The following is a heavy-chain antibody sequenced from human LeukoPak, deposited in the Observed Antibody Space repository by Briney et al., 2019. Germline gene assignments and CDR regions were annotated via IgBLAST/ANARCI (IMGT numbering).Heavy chain of an antibody. D-gene: IGHD6-19*01. CDR1: GFTFSSYW. CDR2: INSDGSST. J-gene: IGHJ4*02. CDR3: ARGLYSSGWYYFDY. Sequence: PGGSLRLSCAASGFTFSSYWMHWVRQAPGKGLVWVSRINSDGSSTSYADSVKGRFTISRDKAKNTLYLQMNSLRAEDTAVYYCARGLYSSGWYYFDYWGQGTLVTVSS. V-gene: IGHV3-74*01.